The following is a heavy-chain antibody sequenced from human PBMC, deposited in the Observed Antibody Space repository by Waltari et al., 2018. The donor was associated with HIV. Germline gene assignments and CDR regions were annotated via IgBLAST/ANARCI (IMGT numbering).Heavy chain of an antibody. CDR2: IAVSSAYT. CDR3: ARVARGLRQGSFDI. V-gene: IGHV3-11*05. Sequence: QVHLVESGGDLVKPGGSLRLSCVGSGFTCSDYYMTWIRQAPGKRLEGVSYIAVSSAYTNYGDSVKGRFTMSRDDAKKSLFLQINSLRPEDTAVYYCARVARGLRQGSFDIWGQGKMVTVSS. D-gene: IGHD2-15*01. CDR1: GFTCSDYY. J-gene: IGHJ3*02.